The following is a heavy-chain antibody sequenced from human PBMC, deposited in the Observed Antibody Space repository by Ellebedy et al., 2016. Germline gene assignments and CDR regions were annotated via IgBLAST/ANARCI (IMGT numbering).Heavy chain of an antibody. J-gene: IGHJ6*02. CDR3: ARGGLRGDTLQYYALDA. CDR1: GDWVSSNSAT. CDR2: AFYRTTWYS. D-gene: IGHD4-17*01. Sequence: SQTLSLTXXISGDWVSSNSATWHWMRQSPSRGLEWLGRAFYRTTWYSDYSVSVSSRMTIDPDTTENHLSLHLKSVTPEDTAVYFCARGGLRGDTLQYYALDAWGPGTTVTVAS. V-gene: IGHV6-1*01.